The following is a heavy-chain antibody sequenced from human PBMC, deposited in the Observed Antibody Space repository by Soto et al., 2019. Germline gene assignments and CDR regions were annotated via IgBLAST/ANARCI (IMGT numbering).Heavy chain of an antibody. CDR3: AGRSGSSDY. CDR1: GLTFSNYT. Sequence: GGSLRLSCAASGLTFSNYTMPWVRQAPGKGLEWVALISYDEIDKYFADAVKGRFTISRDNSKNTLYLQMDSLRAEDTAVYYCAGRSGSSDYWGRGTLVTVSS. V-gene: IGHV3-30*04. CDR2: ISYDEIDK. J-gene: IGHJ4*02. D-gene: IGHD3-10*01.